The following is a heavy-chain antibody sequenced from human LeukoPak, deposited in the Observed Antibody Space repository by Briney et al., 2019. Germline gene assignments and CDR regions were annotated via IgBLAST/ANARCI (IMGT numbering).Heavy chain of an antibody. CDR2: ISGGGGST. Sequence: GGSLRLSCAASGFTFTSYSMNWVRQAPGKGLEWVSTISGGGGSTYYADSVKGRFTISRDNSKNTLYLQMNSLRAEDTAVYYCARERGWYCSGGSCYPGRVFDYWGQGTLVTVSS. V-gene: IGHV3-23*01. J-gene: IGHJ4*02. D-gene: IGHD2-15*01. CDR1: GFTFTSYS. CDR3: ARERGWYCSGGSCYPGRVFDY.